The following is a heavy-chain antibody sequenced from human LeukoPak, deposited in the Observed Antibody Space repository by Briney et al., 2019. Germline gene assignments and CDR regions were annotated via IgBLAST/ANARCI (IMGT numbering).Heavy chain of an antibody. V-gene: IGHV3-23*01. J-gene: IGHJ3*02. CDR1: GFIFSSYA. Sequence: GGSLRLSCAASGFIFSSYAMSWVRQAPGKGLEWVTAISGSGGRTYYADSVKGRFTISRDNSKNTLYLQMNSLRAEDTAVYYCAKDLPYYDFWSGYWDAFDIWGQGTMVTVSS. CDR2: ISGSGGRT. CDR3: AKDLPYYDFWSGYWDAFDI. D-gene: IGHD3-3*01.